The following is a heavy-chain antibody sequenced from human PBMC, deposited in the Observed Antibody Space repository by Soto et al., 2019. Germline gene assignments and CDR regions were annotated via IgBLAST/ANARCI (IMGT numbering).Heavy chain of an antibody. CDR2: ISANNGNT. CDR3: ASTLPWFDP. Sequence: QVRLVHSETEVKKPGASVNVSCKASGYTFTSYTISWVRQAPGQGLEWMGWISANNGNTEFAQKFQDRLTMIPDTTTSTASLKLRNLRPDDTAVYYCASTLPWFDPWGQGTLVAVS. V-gene: IGHV1-18*01. CDR1: GYTFTSYT. J-gene: IGHJ5*02.